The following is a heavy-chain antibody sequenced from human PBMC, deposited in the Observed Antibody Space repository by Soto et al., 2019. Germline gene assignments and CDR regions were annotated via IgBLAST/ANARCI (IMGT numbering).Heavy chain of an antibody. CDR2: IYYSGST. D-gene: IGHD3-16*01. CDR1: AWSFSGYC. CDR3: ARPGSYAPYYFDY. Sequence: SVTLWLTCALDAWSFSGYCWSWIRPHPGKGLEWIGYIYYSGSTNYNPSLKSRVTISVDTSKNQFSLKLSSVTAADTVVYYCARPGSYAPYYFDYWGQGTLVTVS. J-gene: IGHJ4*02. V-gene: IGHV4-59*01.